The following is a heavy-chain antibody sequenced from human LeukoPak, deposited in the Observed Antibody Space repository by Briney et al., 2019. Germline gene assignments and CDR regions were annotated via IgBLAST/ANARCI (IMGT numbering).Heavy chain of an antibody. Sequence: PSETLSLTCTVSGGSISSGGYYWSWIRQHPGKGLEWIGYIYYSGSTYYNPSLKSRVTISVDTSKNQFSLKLSPVTAADTAVYYCARDPGSSSHYFDYWGQGTLVTVS. V-gene: IGHV4-31*03. CDR1: GGSISSGGYY. D-gene: IGHD6-6*01. CDR2: IYYSGST. J-gene: IGHJ4*02. CDR3: ARDPGSSSHYFDY.